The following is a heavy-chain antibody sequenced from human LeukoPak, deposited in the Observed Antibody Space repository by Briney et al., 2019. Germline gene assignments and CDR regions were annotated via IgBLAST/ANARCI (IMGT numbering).Heavy chain of an antibody. CDR3: FKDAGEAVISVYFWFDP. D-gene: IGHD3-16*02. CDR1: GFTFSRYD. CDR2: MNRNNGHT. V-gene: IGHV1-8*01. J-gene: IGHJ5*02. Sequence: SETVSCKASGFTFSRYDVNWVRQSSGQALEWVGWMNRNNGHTGYTQKFQGRVTLTRESVTRTAYMVSLSLRSVTAAVIYVFKDAGEAVISVYFWFDPWGQGTLVTVCS.